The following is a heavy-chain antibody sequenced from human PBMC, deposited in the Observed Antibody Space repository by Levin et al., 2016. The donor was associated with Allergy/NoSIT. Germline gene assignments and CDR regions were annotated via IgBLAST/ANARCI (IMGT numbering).Heavy chain of an antibody. V-gene: IGHV4-39*07. CDR1: GGSISRDTYY. CDR3: VRGRDTIMARVLDP. D-gene: IGHD3-16*01. Sequence: SETLSLTCTVSGGSISRDTYYWTWIRQPPGKGLEWIGEINHSGNTHYSPSLKSRLTISVDTSKNQFSLNLRSVTAADTGLYYCVRGRDTIMARVLDPWGQGTLVTVSS. J-gene: IGHJ5*01. CDR2: INHSGNT.